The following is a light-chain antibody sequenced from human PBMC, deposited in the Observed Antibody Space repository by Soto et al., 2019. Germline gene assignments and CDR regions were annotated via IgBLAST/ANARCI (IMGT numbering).Light chain of an antibody. CDR3: QQYGSSRLT. CDR1: QSVSSTY. CDR2: DAS. V-gene: IGKV3D-20*01. J-gene: IGKJ3*01. Sequence: EIVLTQSPGTLSLSPGERATLSCRASQSVSSTYLAWYQQKPGLAPRLLIYDASSRATGIPDRFSGSGSGTDFTLSISRLEPEDFAVYYCQQYGSSRLTFGPGTKVDIK.